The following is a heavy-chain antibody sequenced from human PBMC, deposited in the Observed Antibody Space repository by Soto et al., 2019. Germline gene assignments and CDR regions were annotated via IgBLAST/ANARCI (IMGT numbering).Heavy chain of an antibody. CDR2: INQSGTT. Sequence: WETGSIACAVYGGSFNGYHWTWFGHPPGTGLEWIGEINQSGTTNYNPSLKSRVTISVDTSKNQFSLKLTSVTAADTTVYYCARDIITGLFDYSGQGTLLTVSS. D-gene: IGHD2-8*02. J-gene: IGHJ4*01. V-gene: IGHV4-34*01. CDR1: GGSFNGYH. CDR3: ARDIITGLFDY.